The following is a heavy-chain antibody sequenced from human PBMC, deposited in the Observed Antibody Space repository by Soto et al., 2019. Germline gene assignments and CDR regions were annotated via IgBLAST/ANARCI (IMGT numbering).Heavy chain of an antibody. V-gene: IGHV4-30-4*01. CDR3: ARGRYCLTGRCFPNWFDS. D-gene: IGHD2-15*01. CDR2: IYKSATT. CDR1: GDSISTVDYF. J-gene: IGHJ5*01. Sequence: ASETLSLTCSVSGDSISTVDYFWAWIRQPPGQALEYIGYIYKSATTYYNPSFEARVAISLDTSKSHFSLNVTSVTAADTAVYFCARGRYCLTGRCFPNWFDSWGQGTLVTVSS.